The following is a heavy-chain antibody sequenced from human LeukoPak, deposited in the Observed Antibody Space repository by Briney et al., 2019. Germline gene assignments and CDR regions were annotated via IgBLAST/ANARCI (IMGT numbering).Heavy chain of an antibody. CDR3: ARRGGYCSGGSCYVWFDP. D-gene: IGHD2-15*01. V-gene: IGHV5-51*01. Sequence: GASLKIPCKGSGYSFTSYWIGWVRQMPGKGLEWMGIIYPGDSDTRYSPSFQGQVTISADKSISTAYLQWSSLKASDTAMYYCARRGGYCSGGSCYVWFDPWGQGTLVTVSS. CDR2: IYPGDSDT. J-gene: IGHJ5*02. CDR1: GYSFTSYW.